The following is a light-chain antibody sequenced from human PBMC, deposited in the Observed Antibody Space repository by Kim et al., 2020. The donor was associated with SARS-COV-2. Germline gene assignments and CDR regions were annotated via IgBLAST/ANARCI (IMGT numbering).Light chain of an antibody. CDR1: NSKLGGGHD. CDR2: ANG. J-gene: IGLJ3*02. CDR3: QSYDNSLGGWV. Sequence: QGVTISCTGSNSKLGGGHDVHWYQQLPVTAPKLLIYANGNRPSGVPDRFSGSRSGTSASLAITGLQAEDEADYYCQSYDNSLGGWVFGGGTKLTVL. V-gene: IGLV1-40*01.